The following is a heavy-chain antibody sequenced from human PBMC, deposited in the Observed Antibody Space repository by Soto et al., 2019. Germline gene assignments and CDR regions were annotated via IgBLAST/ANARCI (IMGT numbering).Heavy chain of an antibody. CDR3: ARASKGGGYSPHAFDI. J-gene: IGHJ3*02. D-gene: IGHD2-21*01. CDR1: GFTITNNY. V-gene: IGHV3-53*01. CDR2: IYIVGTT. Sequence: GGSLRLSCAASGFTITNNYMSWVRKAPGKGLEWVSIIYIVGTTYYADSVRGGFTISRDTSRNTLYLQMNSLRVDDTALYYCARASKGGGYSPHAFDIWGQGTMVTVSS.